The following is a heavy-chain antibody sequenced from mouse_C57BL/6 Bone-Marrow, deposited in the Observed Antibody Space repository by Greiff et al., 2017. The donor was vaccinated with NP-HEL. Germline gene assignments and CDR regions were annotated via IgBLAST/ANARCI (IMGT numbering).Heavy chain of an antibody. CDR3: ARRLLYYSNSFAY. Sequence: QVQLQQSGAELMKPGASVKLSCKATGYTFTGYWIEWVKQRPGHGLEWIGEILTGSGSTNYNEKFKGKATFTADTSSNTAYMQLSSLTTEDSAIYYCARRLLYYSNSFAYWGQGTLVTVSA. CDR2: ILTGSGST. J-gene: IGHJ3*01. V-gene: IGHV1-9*01. CDR1: GYTFTGYW. D-gene: IGHD2-5*01.